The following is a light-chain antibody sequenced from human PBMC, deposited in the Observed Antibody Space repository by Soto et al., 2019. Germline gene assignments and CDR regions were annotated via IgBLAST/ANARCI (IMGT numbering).Light chain of an antibody. V-gene: IGLV2-14*01. Sequence: QSVLTQPASVSGSPGQSITISCTGTSSDFSSYNYVSWYQQHPGSTPKLMIYEVSYRPSGVSNRFSGSKSGNTASLTISGLQTEDEAHYYCSSYTSSSTGVFGGGTKLTVL. CDR3: SSYTSSSTGV. CDR1: SSDFSSYNY. J-gene: IGLJ3*02. CDR2: EVS.